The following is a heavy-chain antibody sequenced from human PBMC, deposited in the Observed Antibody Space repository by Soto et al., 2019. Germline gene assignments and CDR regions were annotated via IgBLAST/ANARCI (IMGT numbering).Heavy chain of an antibody. Sequence: GGSLRLSCAASGITFSTYGMHWVRQAPGKGLEWVAVIWYDGSNKYYADSVKGRFTISRDNSKNTLYLQMNSLRAEDTAVYYCARAYYGSGSTVYYYYYMDVWGKGTTVTVSS. CDR1: GITFSTYG. V-gene: IGHV3-33*01. CDR2: IWYDGSNK. D-gene: IGHD3-10*01. J-gene: IGHJ6*03. CDR3: ARAYYGSGSTVYYYYYMDV.